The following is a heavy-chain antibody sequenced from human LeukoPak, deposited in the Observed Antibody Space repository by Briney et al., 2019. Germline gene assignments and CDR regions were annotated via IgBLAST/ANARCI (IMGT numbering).Heavy chain of an antibody. D-gene: IGHD3-3*01. CDR3: ARDSTLEWLSS. V-gene: IGHV3-66*02. J-gene: IGHJ4*02. CDR2: IYSGGST. CDR1: GFTVSSNY. Sequence: GGSLRLSCAASGFTVSSNYMSWVRQAPGKGLEWVSVIYSGGSTYYADSVKGRFTISRDNSKNTLYLQMSSLRAEDTAVYYCARDSTLEWLSSWGQGTLVTVSS.